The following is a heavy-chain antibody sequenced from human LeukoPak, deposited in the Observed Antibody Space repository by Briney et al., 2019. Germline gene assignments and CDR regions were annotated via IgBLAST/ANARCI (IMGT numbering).Heavy chain of an antibody. CDR1: GFTFSTYG. V-gene: IGHV3-30*18. J-gene: IGHJ4*02. D-gene: IGHD6-13*01. CDR3: AKVEYSSSWYGHFEY. CDR2: ISYDGNNK. Sequence: PGRSLRLSCAASGFTFSTYGMHCVRQAPGKGLEWVAVISYDGNNKYYADSVKGRFSISRDNSKNTLYLQMNSLRTEDTAVYYCAKVEYSSSWYGHFEYWGQGTLVTVSS.